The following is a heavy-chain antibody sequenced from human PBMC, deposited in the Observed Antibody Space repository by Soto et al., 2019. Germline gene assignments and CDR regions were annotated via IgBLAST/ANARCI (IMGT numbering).Heavy chain of an antibody. CDR2: IWYDGSNK. CDR1: GFTFSSYG. J-gene: IGHJ4*02. Sequence: QVQLVESGGGVVQPGRSLRLSCAASGFTFSSYGMHWVRQAPGKGLEWVAVIWYDGSNKYYADSVKGRFTISRDNSKNTLYLQMHSLRAEATAVYYCARDYTESVVAATPYFDYWGQGTLVTVSS. D-gene: IGHD2-15*01. CDR3: ARDYTESVVAATPYFDY. V-gene: IGHV3-33*01.